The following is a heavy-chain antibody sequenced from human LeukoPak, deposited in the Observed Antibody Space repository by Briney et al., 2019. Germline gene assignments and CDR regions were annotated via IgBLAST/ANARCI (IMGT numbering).Heavy chain of an antibody. V-gene: IGHV3-7*05. Sequence: PGGSLRLSCAASVSTLSTHWMTWVRQPLEKGLEWVASLQQDGGATHYVDSVKGRFTISRDNADDSLYLQMNSLRAEDTAVYYCARETRGTVGSYWGQGTLVTVSS. J-gene: IGHJ4*02. CDR1: VSTLSTHW. D-gene: IGHD1-26*01. CDR3: ARETRGTVGSY. CDR2: LQQDGGAT.